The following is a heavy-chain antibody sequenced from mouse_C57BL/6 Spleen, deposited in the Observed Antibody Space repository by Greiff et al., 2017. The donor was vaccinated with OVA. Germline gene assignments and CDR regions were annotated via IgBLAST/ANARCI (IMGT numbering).Heavy chain of an antibody. Sequence: EVQLVESGGGLVKPGGSLKLSCAASGFTFSDYGMHWVRQAPEKGLEWVAYISSGSSTIYYADTVKGRFTISRDNAKNTLFLQLTSLRSEDTAMYYCARLYYDYEDYWGQGTTLTVSS. V-gene: IGHV5-17*01. CDR3: ARLYYDYEDY. D-gene: IGHD2-4*01. J-gene: IGHJ2*01. CDR2: ISSGSSTI. CDR1: GFTFSDYG.